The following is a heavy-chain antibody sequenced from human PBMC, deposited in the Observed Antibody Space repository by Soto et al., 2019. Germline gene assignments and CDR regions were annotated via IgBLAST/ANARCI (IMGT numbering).Heavy chain of an antibody. Sequence: ASVKVSCKASGGTFSSYAISWVRQAPGQGLEWMGGIIPIFGTANYAQKFQGRVTITADESTSTAYMELSSLRSEDTAVYYCASLRASIAVAGYYFDYWGQGTLVTVSS. J-gene: IGHJ4*02. CDR2: IIPIFGTA. CDR1: GGTFSSYA. V-gene: IGHV1-69*13. D-gene: IGHD6-19*01. CDR3: ASLRASIAVAGYYFDY.